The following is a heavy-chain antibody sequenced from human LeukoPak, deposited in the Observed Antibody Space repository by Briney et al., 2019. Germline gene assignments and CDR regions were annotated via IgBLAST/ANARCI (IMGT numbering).Heavy chain of an antibody. CDR3: ARILELGAFDI. CDR1: GGSISSGDYY. Sequence: PSETLSLTCTVSGGSISSGDYYWSWIRQPPGKGLEWIGYIFHSGDTYSKPSLKSRVTISMDRSKNQFSLKLDSVTAADTAVYYCARILELGAFDIWGQGTMVTVSS. D-gene: IGHD1-7*01. V-gene: IGHV4-30-2*01. J-gene: IGHJ3*02. CDR2: IFHSGDT.